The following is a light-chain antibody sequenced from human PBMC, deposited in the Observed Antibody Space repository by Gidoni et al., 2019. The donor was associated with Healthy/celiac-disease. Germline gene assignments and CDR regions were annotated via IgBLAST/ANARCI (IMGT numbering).Light chain of an antibody. V-gene: IGKV3-11*01. CDR2: DAS. CDR3: QQRSNWPLT. CDR1: QSVSSY. J-gene: IGKJ5*01. Sequence: EIVFTQSPATLSLSPGERATLSCRASQSVSSYLAWSQQKPGQAPRLLIYDASNRATGSPARFSGSGSGTDFTRTISSLEPEDFAVYYCQQRSNWPLTFGQGTRLEIK.